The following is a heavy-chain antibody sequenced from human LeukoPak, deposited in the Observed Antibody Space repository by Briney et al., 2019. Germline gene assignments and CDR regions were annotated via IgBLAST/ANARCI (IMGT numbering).Heavy chain of an antibody. D-gene: IGHD6-13*01. CDR3: ARGDIAAGGAPFDY. V-gene: IGHV4-34*01. Sequence: SETLSLTCAVYGESFSGYYWSWLRQPPGRGLEWIGEINHSGRTSYSASLKSRVIISVDTSKSQFSLKLNSVTAADTAVYYCARGDIAAGGAPFDYWGQGTLVTVSS. J-gene: IGHJ4*02. CDR2: INHSGRT. CDR1: GESFSGYY.